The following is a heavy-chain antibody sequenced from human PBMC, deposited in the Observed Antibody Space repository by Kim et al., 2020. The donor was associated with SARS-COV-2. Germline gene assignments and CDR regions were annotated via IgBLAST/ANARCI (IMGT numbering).Heavy chain of an antibody. CDR1: GFTFSIYA. Sequence: GGSLRLSCAASGFTFSIYAMSWVRQAPGKGLEWVSAISDSGGYTYYADSVKGRFTISRDNSKNTVYLRMNSLRAEDTAVYYCAKDRAGTALFPFDHWGQGTLVTVSS. CDR3: AKDRAGTALFPFDH. CDR2: ISDSGGYT. J-gene: IGHJ4*02. D-gene: IGHD2-21*01. V-gene: IGHV3-23*01.